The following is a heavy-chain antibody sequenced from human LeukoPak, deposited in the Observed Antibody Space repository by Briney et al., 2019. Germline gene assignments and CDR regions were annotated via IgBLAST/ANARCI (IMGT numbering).Heavy chain of an antibody. Sequence: SVKVSCKASGGTFSSYAISWVRQAPGQGLEWMGRIIPILGIANYAQKFQGRVTITADKSTSTAYMELSSLRSEDTAVYYCARGYIAAAGLGYWGQGTLVTVSS. V-gene: IGHV1-69*04. J-gene: IGHJ4*02. CDR2: IIPILGIA. CDR3: ARGYIAAAGLGY. D-gene: IGHD6-13*01. CDR1: GGTFSSYA.